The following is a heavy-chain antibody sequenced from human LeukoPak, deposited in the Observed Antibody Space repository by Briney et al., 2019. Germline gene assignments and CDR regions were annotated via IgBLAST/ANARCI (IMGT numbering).Heavy chain of an antibody. J-gene: IGHJ4*02. CDR2: ISGSGGST. CDR3: AKPRDRWLVPFDY. V-gene: IGHV3-23*01. CDR1: GFTFSSYA. D-gene: IGHD6-19*01. Sequence: GRSLRLSCAASGFTFSSYAMSWVRQAPGKGLEWVSAISGSGGSTYYADSVKGRFTISRDNSKNTLYLQMNSLRAEDTAVYYCAKPRDRWLVPFDYWGQGTLVTVSS.